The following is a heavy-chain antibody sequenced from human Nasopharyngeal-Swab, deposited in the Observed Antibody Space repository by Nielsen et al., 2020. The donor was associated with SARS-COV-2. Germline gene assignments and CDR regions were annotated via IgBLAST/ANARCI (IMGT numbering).Heavy chain of an antibody. D-gene: IGHD3-22*01. J-gene: IGHJ4*02. CDR2: IGAYNGNT. V-gene: IGHV1-18*01. Sequence: ASVKVSCKASGYTFTSYGISWVRQAPGQGLEWMGWIGAYNGNTNYAQKLQGRVTMTTDTSTSTAYMELRSLRSDDTAVYYCARDNYYDSSGQLFDYWGQGTLVTVS. CDR1: GYTFTSYG. CDR3: ARDNYYDSSGQLFDY.